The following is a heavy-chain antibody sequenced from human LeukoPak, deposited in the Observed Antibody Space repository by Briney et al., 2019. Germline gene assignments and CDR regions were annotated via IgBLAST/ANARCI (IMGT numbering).Heavy chain of an antibody. CDR3: SRSAMVRGVTPRYFDY. J-gene: IGHJ4*02. CDR1: GGSISSYY. Sequence: PSETLSLTCTVSGGSISSYYWSWIRQPPGKGLEWIGYIYYSGSTNYNPSLKSRVTISVDTSKNQFSLKLSSVTAADTAVYYCSRSAMVRGVTPRYFDYWGQGTLVTVSS. V-gene: IGHV4-59*01. D-gene: IGHD3-10*01. CDR2: IYYSGST.